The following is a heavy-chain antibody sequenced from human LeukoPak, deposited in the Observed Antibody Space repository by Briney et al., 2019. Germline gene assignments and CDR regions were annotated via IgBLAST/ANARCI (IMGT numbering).Heavy chain of an antibody. D-gene: IGHD6-19*01. CDR3: ARSMTTIAVAGD. CDR1: GGSISSSSYY. V-gene: IGHV4-39*07. Sequence: SETLSLTCTVSGGSISSSSYYWGWIRQPPGKGLEWIGSIYCSGSTYYNPSLKSRVTISVDTSKNQFSLKLSSVTAADTAVYYCARSMTTIAVAGDWGQGTLVTVSS. J-gene: IGHJ4*02. CDR2: IYCSGST.